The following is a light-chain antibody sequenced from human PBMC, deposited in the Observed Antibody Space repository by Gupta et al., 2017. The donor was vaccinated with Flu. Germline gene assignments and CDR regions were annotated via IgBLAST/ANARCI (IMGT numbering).Light chain of an antibody. J-gene: IGKJ4*01. CDR2: GAS. Sequence: EIVMTQSPATLSVSPGERATLSCRASQSLGTYLAWSQQKPGQAPRPLIYGASTRATGIPARFSGSGSGTEFTLTISSLQSEDFAVYYCQQYTAWPLTFGGGTKVEIK. CDR1: QSLGTY. CDR3: QQYTAWPLT. V-gene: IGKV3-15*01.